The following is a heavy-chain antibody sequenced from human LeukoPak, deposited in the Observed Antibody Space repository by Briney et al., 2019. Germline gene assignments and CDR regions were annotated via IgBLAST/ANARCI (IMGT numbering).Heavy chain of an antibody. CDR3: ARVSRWLQLGAFDI. D-gene: IGHD5-24*01. CDR2: ISGNGVAT. V-gene: IGHV3-23*01. J-gene: IGHJ3*02. CDR1: GFSFRTYA. Sequence: GGSLRLSCAASGFSFRTYAMSWVRQAPGKGLEWVSAISGNGVATYYADSVKGRFTVSRDNSKNTLYLQMNSLRAEDTAVYYCARVSRWLQLGAFDIWGQGTMVTVSS.